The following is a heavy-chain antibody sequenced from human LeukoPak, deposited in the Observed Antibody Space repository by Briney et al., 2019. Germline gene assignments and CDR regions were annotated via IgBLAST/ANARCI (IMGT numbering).Heavy chain of an antibody. V-gene: IGHV1-69*05. CDR1: GGTFTSYA. D-gene: IGHD3-3*01. Sequence: SVKVSCKASGGTFTSYAISWVRQAPGQGLEWMGGIIPIFGTANYAQKFQGRVTITTEESTSTAYMELSSLRSEDTAVYYCASPTRYDFWSGFDFAYWGQGTLVTVSS. CDR3: ASPTRYDFWSGFDFAY. J-gene: IGHJ4*02. CDR2: IIPIFGTA.